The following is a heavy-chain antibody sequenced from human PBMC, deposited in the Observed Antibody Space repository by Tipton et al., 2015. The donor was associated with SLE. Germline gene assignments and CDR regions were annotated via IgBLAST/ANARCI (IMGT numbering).Heavy chain of an antibody. CDR3: AREDSSSWFYTRFDP. CDR2: IFHYSGNT. D-gene: IGHD2-2*02. Sequence: TLSLTCTVSGGSISSSSHYWGWIRQPPGKGLEWIGSIFHYSGNTYYNESLQSRVTISIDTSKNHFSLKLYSVTAADTAVYYCAREDSSSWFYTRFDPWGQGTLVTVSS. V-gene: IGHV4-39*07. J-gene: IGHJ5*02. CDR1: GGSISSSSHY.